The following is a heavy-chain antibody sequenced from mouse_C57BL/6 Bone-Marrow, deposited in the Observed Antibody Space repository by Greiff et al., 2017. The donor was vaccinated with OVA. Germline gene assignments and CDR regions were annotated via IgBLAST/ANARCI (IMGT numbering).Heavy chain of an antibody. V-gene: IGHV5-6*01. D-gene: IGHD1-1*01. J-gene: IGHJ2*01. CDR2: ISSGGSYT. CDR3: ASHYGSSYR. Sequence: EVKLQESGGDLVKPGGSLKLSCAASGFTFSSYGMSWVRQTPDKRLEWVATISSGGSYTYYPDSVKGRFTISRDNAKNTLYLQMSSLKSEDTAMYYCASHYGSSYRWGQGTTLTVSS. CDR1: GFTFSSYG.